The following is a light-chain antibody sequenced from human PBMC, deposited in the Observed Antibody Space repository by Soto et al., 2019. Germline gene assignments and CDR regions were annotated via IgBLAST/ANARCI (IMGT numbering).Light chain of an antibody. CDR3: QQYNNWPRT. J-gene: IGKJ1*01. CDR1: QSVSSN. CDR2: GAS. Sequence: EILMTQSPYTQSVSPGERATLSCRASQSVSSNLAWYQQKPGQAPRLLSYGASTRTTGIPARSSGSGSGTEFTLTISSLQSEDFELYYCQQYNNWPRTFGQGTKVDIK. V-gene: IGKV3-15*01.